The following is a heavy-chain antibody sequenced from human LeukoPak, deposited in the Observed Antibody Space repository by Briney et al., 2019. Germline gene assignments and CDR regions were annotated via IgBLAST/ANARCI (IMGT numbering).Heavy chain of an antibody. CDR2: ISSSSSYI. V-gene: IGHV3-21*01. CDR1: GFTFSSYS. CDR3: ARDQGDGDCGGDCYFDY. D-gene: IGHD2-21*01. J-gene: IGHJ4*02. Sequence: GGSLRLSCAASGFTFSSYSMNWVRQAPGKGLEWVSSISSSSSYIYYADSVKGRFTISRDNAKNSLYLQMNSLRAEDTAEYYCARDQGDGDCGGDCYFDYWGQGTLVTVSS.